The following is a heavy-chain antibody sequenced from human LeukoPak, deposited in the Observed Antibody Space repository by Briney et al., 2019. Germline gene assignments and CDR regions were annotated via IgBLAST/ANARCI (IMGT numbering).Heavy chain of an antibody. V-gene: IGHV3-23*01. CDR3: AKRRLSESSGIGNWLDS. CDR1: GFTFDTYA. CDR2: ISGSGTNT. D-gene: IGHD3-10*01. J-gene: IGHJ5*01. Sequence: GGSLRRSCAASGFTFDTYALSWARRAPGKGLEWVSAISGSGTNTYYADSVKGRFTISRDNSKGTVFLQMNSLRAEDTALYYCAKRRLSESSGIGNWLDSWGQGTLVTVSS.